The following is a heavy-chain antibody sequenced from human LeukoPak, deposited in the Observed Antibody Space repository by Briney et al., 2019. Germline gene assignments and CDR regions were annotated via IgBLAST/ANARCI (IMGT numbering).Heavy chain of an antibody. J-gene: IGHJ6*02. CDR3: ARDIPDDDSSGYHLASYYYGMDV. CDR2: ISSSSSDI. CDR1: GFTFSSYS. D-gene: IGHD3-22*01. Sequence: GGSLRLSCAASGFTFSSYSMNWVRQAPGKGLEWVSSISSSSSDIYYADSVKGRFTISRDNAKNSLYLQMNSLRAEDTAVYYCARDIPDDDSSGYHLASYYYGMDVWGQGTTVTVSS. V-gene: IGHV3-21*01.